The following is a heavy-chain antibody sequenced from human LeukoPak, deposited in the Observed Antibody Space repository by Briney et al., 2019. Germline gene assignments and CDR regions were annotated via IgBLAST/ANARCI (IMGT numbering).Heavy chain of an antibody. J-gene: IGHJ4*02. V-gene: IGHV6-1*01. CDR2: TYYRSRWYS. CDR1: GDSVSSNSAA. Sequence: SQTLSLTCAISGDSVSSNSAAWNWIRQSPSRGLEWLGRTYYRSRWYSAYAVSVRSRISIKPDTSKNQFSLHQNSVTPEDTAVYYCARGPSPLNYWGQGTLVTVSS. CDR3: ARGPSPLNY.